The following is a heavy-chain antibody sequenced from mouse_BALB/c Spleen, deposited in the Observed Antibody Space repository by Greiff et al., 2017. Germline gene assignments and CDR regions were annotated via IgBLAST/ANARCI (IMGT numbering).Heavy chain of an antibody. CDR2: ISSGGSYT. V-gene: IGHV5-9-4*01. J-gene: IGHJ4*01. Sequence: EVMLVESGGGLVKPGGSLKLSCAASGFTFSSYAMSWVRQSPEKRLEWVAEISSGGSYTYYPDTVTGRFTISRDNAKNTLYLEMSSLRSEDTAMYYCAKLGRGYAMDYWGQGTSVTVSS. D-gene: IGHD4-1*01. CDR3: AKLGRGYAMDY. CDR1: GFTFSSYA.